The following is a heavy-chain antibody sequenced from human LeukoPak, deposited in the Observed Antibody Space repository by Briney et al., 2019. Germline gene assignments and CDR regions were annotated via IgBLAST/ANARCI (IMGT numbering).Heavy chain of an antibody. Sequence: PSETLSLTCTVSGGSISSYYWSWIRQPAGKGLEWIGRIYSSGSTNYNPSLKSRVTMSVDKSKNQFSLKLSSVTAADTAVYYCARGRDGTGYSLDWFDSWGQGTLVTVSS. CDR1: GGSISSYY. J-gene: IGHJ5*01. V-gene: IGHV4-4*07. CDR2: IYSSGST. D-gene: IGHD3-22*01. CDR3: ARGRDGTGYSLDWFDS.